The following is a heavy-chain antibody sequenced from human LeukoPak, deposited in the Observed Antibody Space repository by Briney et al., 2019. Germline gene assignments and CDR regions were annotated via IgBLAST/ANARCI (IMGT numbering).Heavy chain of an antibody. CDR3: ARVWYGGSNDY. J-gene: IGHJ4*02. V-gene: IGHV3-74*01. D-gene: IGHD1-26*01. CDR2: ISTDGSIT. CDR1: GFTFSTYW. Sequence: GGSLRLSCAASGFTFSTYWMHWVRQGPGKGLVSVSCISTDGSITTYADSVKGRFTISRDNAKNTLYLQMNSLRVEDTAVYYCARVWYGGSNDYWGQGTLVTVSS.